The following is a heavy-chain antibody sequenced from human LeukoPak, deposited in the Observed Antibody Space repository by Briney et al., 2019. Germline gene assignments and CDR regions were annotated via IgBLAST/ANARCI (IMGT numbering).Heavy chain of an antibody. CDR1: GGSISSNN. CDR3: ARVFSGAADSDF. Sequence: PSETLSLTCAVSGGSISSNNWWSWVRQAPGKGLEYVSAISSNGGRPYYANSVKGRFKISRDNSKNTLYLQMGSLRAEDMAVYYCARVFSGAADSDFWGQGTLVTVSS. V-gene: IGHV3-64*01. CDR2: ISSNGGRP. J-gene: IGHJ4*02. D-gene: IGHD6-25*01.